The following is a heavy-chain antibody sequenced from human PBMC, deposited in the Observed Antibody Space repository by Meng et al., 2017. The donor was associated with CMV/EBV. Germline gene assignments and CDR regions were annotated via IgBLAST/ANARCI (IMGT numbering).Heavy chain of an antibody. CDR3: ARAPDPKPTTVTTSEYYFDY. D-gene: IGHD4-11*01. J-gene: IGHJ4*02. V-gene: IGHV4-39*07. CDR1: GGSISSSSYY. CDR2: IYYSGST. Sequence: SETLSLTCTVSGGSISSSSYYWGWIRQPPGKGLEWIGSIYYSGSTYYNPSLKSRVTISVDTSKSQFSLKLSSVTAADTAVYYCARAPDPKPTTVTTSEYYFDYWGQGTLVTVSS.